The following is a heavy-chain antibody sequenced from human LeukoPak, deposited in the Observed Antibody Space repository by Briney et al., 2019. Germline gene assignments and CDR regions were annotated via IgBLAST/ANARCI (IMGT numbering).Heavy chain of an antibody. Sequence: SQTLSLTCAISGDSVSTKTATWNWIRQSPSRGLEWLGRAYYRRSRWLSDYSLSLKSRITINPDTSKNQFSLQLTSVTPEDTAVYYCGRDPGYSAFDYWGQGTLVIVSS. CDR2: AYYRRSRWLS. CDR1: GDSVSTKTAT. J-gene: IGHJ4*02. D-gene: IGHD5-24*01. V-gene: IGHV6-1*01. CDR3: GRDPGYSAFDY.